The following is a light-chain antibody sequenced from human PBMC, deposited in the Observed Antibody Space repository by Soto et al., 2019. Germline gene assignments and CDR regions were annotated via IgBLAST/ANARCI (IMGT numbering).Light chain of an antibody. CDR3: QQYNSYSWT. Sequence: IQMTQSPSTLSASVGDRVTITCRASQSISSWLAWYQQKPGKAPKLLIYDASSLESGVPSRFSGSGSGTEFTLTISSLQPDDFATYYCQQYNSYSWTFGQGTEV. V-gene: IGKV1-5*01. CDR1: QSISSW. CDR2: DAS. J-gene: IGKJ1*01.